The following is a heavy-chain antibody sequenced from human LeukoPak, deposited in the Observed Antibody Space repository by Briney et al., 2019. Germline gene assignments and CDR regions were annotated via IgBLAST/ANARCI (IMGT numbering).Heavy chain of an antibody. CDR1: GFTFSSYS. V-gene: IGHV3-21*01. D-gene: IGHD6-13*01. CDR3: ARTIAAAGTAGY. CDR2: ISSSSSYI. J-gene: IGHJ4*02. Sequence: GGSLRLSCAASGFTFSSYSMNWVRQAPGKGLEWVSSISSSSSYIYYADSVKGRFTISRDNAKNSLFLQMNSLRAEDTAVYYCARTIAAAGTAGYWGQGTLVTVSS.